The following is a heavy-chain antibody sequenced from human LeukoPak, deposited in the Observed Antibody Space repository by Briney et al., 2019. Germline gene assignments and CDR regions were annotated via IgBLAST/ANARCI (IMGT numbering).Heavy chain of an antibody. J-gene: IGHJ4*02. V-gene: IGHV3-23*01. CDR2: ISGSGGST. D-gene: IGHD2-21*01. Sequence: GGSPRLSCAASGFTFSDYYMSWIRQAPGKGLEWVSAISGSGGSTYYADSVKGRFTISRDNSKNTLYLQMNSLRAEDTAVYYCAKFLPTHIVVANYYFDYWGQGTLVTVSS. CDR3: AKFLPTHIVVANYYFDY. CDR1: GFTFSDYY.